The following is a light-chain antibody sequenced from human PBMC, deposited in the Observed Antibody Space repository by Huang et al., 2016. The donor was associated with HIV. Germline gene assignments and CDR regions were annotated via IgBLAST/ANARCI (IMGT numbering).Light chain of an antibody. V-gene: IGKV1-39*01. CDR1: KKVSAY. CDR3: QQSYSRVT. CDR2: ASF. J-gene: IGKJ4*01. Sequence: DIPITQSPSSLSASVGDRVTITCRTNKKVSAYLNWYQHKPGKAPILLIYASFSLQSGVPSRFSGSGSGTDFTLTISNLQPEDSATYYCQQSYSRVTFGGGTKVEIK.